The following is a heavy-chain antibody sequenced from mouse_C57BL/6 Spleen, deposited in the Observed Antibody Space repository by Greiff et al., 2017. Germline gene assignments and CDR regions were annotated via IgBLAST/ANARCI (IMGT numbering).Heavy chain of an antibody. V-gene: IGHV1-55*01. CDR3: AKGGITTVVGDWFAY. D-gene: IGHD1-1*01. J-gene: IGHJ3*01. Sequence: VQLQQPGAELVKPGASVKMSCKASGYTFTSYWITWVKQRPGQGLEWIGDIYPGSGSTNYNEKFKSKATLTVDTSSSTAYMQLSSLTSADSAVYYCAKGGITTVVGDWFAYWGQGTLVTVSA. CDR1: GYTFTSYW. CDR2: IYPGSGST.